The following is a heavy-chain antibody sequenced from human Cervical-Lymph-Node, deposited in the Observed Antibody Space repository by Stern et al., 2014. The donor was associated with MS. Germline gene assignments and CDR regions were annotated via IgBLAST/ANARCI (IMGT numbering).Heavy chain of an antibody. CDR3: ARHVQGFDY. CDR2: IYPYDYDT. J-gene: IGHJ4*02. Sequence: EVQLVQSGAEVKKPGESLKISCKLSGYSFTIYYIAWVRQMPGKGLELMGVIYPYDYDTTYSPSFQGQVTISADKSITTAYLQWSSLRASDTAMYYCARHVQGFDYWGQGTLVTVSS. CDR1: GYSFTIYY. V-gene: IGHV5-51*01.